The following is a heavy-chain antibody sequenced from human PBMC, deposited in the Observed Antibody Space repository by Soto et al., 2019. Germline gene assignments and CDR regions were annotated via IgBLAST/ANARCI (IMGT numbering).Heavy chain of an antibody. V-gene: IGHV3-23*01. J-gene: IGHJ4*02. CDR2: ISGSGGST. D-gene: IGHD4-17*01. CDR3: TRGPSYSDSYFDY. Sequence: GGSLRLSCAASGFTFSSYAMSWVRQASGKGLEWVSTISGSGGSTYHADSVKGRFTISRDNSENTVYLQMNSLRLEDTAVYYCTRGPSYSDSYFDYWGQGTLVTVSS. CDR1: GFTFSSYA.